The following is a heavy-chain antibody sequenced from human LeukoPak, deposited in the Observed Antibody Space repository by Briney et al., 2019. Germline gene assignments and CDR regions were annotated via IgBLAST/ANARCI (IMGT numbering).Heavy chain of an antibody. CDR1: GGPISSSSYY. CDR3: ARDVEMATTIFDY. CDR2: IYYSGST. D-gene: IGHD5-24*01. J-gene: IGHJ4*02. V-gene: IGHV4-39*07. Sequence: PSETLSLTCTVSGGPISSSSYYWGWLRQPPGKGLEWIGSIYYSGSTYYNPSLKSRVTISVDTSKNQFSLKLSSVTAADTAVYYCARDVEMATTIFDYWGQGTLVTVSS.